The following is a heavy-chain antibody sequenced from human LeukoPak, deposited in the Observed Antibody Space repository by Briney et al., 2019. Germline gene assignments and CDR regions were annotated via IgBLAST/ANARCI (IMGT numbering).Heavy chain of an antibody. D-gene: IGHD5-18*01. V-gene: IGHV4-39*07. CDR2: IYYSGST. J-gene: IGHJ4*02. Sequence: SETLSLTCTVSGGSISTSSYYWGWIRQPPGKGLEWIGSIYYSGSTYYNPSLKSRVTISVDTSKNQFSLKLSSVTAADTAVYYCARMSRGYSYGLVYWGQGTLVTVSS. CDR3: ARMSRGYSYGLVY. CDR1: GGSISTSSYY.